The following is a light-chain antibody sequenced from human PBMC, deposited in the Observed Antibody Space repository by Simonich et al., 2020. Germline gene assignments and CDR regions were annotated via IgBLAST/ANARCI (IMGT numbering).Light chain of an antibody. Sequence: DIVMTQSPDSLAVSLVERATINCKSSLSVLYSSNNKNYLAWYQQKPGQPPKLLIYWASTRESGVPDRFSGSGSGTDFTLTISSLQAEDVAVYYCQQYYSTPTFGQGTKVEIK. CDR2: WAS. J-gene: IGKJ1*01. V-gene: IGKV4-1*01. CDR3: QQYYSTPT. CDR1: LSVLYSSNNKNY.